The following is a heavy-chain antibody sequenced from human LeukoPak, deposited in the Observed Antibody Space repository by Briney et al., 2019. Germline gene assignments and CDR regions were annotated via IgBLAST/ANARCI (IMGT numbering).Heavy chain of an antibody. CDR3: ARGRRSGNWSDFDY. Sequence: SETLSLTCAVCGGSFSGYYWSWIRQPPGKGLEWIGEINHSGSTNYNPSLKSRVTISVDTSKNQFSLKLSSVTAADTAVYYCARGRRSGNWSDFDYWGQGTLVTVSS. J-gene: IGHJ4*02. CDR1: GGSFSGYY. V-gene: IGHV4-34*01. CDR2: INHSGST. D-gene: IGHD1-1*01.